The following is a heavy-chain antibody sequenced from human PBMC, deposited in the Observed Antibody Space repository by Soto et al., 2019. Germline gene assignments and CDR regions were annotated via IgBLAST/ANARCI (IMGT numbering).Heavy chain of an antibody. D-gene: IGHD3-10*01. CDR2: IYPGDSDT. CDR3: ARMGYYYGSGSSSPADNWFDP. Sequence: ESLKISCKGSGYSFTSYWIGWVRQMPGKGLEWMGIIYPGDSDTRYSPSFQGQVTISADKSISTAYLQWSSLKASDTAMYYCARMGYYYGSGSSSPADNWFDPWGQGTLVTVSS. J-gene: IGHJ5*02. V-gene: IGHV5-51*01. CDR1: GYSFTSYW.